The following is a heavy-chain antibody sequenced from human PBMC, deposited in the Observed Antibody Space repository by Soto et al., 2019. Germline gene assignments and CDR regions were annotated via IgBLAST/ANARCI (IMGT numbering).Heavy chain of an antibody. CDR2: IIPIFGTA. Sequence: QVQLVQSGAEVKKPGSSVKVSCKASGGTFSSYAISWVRQAPGQGLEWMGGIIPIFGTANYAKKFQGRVTITADQYTSTAYMEVSSMSSEDTAVYYGARSRAAGTRFDVHGWKSCFDPWGQGTLVTVSS. J-gene: IGHJ5*02. V-gene: IGHV1-69*01. CDR1: GGTFSSYA. D-gene: IGHD6-13*01. CDR3: ARSRAAGTRFDVHGWKSCFDP.